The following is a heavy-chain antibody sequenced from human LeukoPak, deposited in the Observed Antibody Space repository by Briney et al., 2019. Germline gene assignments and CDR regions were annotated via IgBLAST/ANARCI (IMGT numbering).Heavy chain of an antibody. Sequence: GGSLRLSCAASGFTIGTYSMSWVRQAPGKGLEWVSLIQRDGIANYADSVKGRFTISRDNSKNMLHLQMNSLGVEDAAIYYCAISFVVVPTTPPRWFDYWGQGTLVTVSS. CDR2: IQRDGIA. D-gene: IGHD2-2*01. CDR3: AISFVVVPTTPPRWFDY. CDR1: GFTIGTYS. V-gene: IGHV3-66*01. J-gene: IGHJ4*02.